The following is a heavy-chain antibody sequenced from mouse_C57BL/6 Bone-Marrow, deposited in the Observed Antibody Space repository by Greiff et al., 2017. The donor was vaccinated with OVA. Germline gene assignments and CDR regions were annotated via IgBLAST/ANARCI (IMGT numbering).Heavy chain of an antibody. Sequence: VQLKQSGPGLVQPSQSLSITCTVSGFSLTSYGVHWVRQSPGKGLEWLGVIWRGGSTDYNAAFMSRLSITKDNSKSQVFFKMNSLQADDTAIYYCAKKGGSNPGYWYFDVWGTGTTVTVSS. CDR3: AKKGGSNPGYWYFDV. D-gene: IGHD1-1*01. V-gene: IGHV2-5*01. CDR2: IWRGGST. CDR1: GFSLTSYG. J-gene: IGHJ1*03.